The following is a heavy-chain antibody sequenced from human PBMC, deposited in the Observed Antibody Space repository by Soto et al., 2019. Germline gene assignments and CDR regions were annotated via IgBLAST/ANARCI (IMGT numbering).Heavy chain of an antibody. CDR1: GGTFSSYA. CDR3: ARDPDTAMVFGWYFDL. Sequence: GASVKVSCKASGGTFSSYAISWVRQAPGQGLEWMGGIIPIFGTANYAQKFQGRVTITADESTSTAYMELSSLRSEDTAVYYCARDPDTAMVFGWYFDLWGRGTLVTVSS. CDR2: IIPIFGTA. D-gene: IGHD5-18*01. V-gene: IGHV1-69*13. J-gene: IGHJ2*01.